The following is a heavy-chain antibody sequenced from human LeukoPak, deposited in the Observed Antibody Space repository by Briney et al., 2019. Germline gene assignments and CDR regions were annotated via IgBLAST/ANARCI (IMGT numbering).Heavy chain of an antibody. CDR2: ISGSGGST. J-gene: IGHJ4*02. Sequence: GGSLRLSCAASGFTFSSYAMSWVRQAPGKGLKWVSAISGSGGSTYYADSVKGRFTISRDNSKNTLYLQMNSLRAEDTAVYYCAKAKGGIVGAFLPAAALDYWGQGTLVTVSS. CDR3: AKAKGGIVGAFLPAAALDY. D-gene: IGHD1-26*01. V-gene: IGHV3-23*01. CDR1: GFTFSSYA.